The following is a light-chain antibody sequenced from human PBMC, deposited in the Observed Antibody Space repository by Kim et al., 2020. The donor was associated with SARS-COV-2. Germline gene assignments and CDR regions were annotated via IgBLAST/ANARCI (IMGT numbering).Light chain of an antibody. Sequence: IQMTQSPSSLSASIGDRVTITCRASQTIGSYVNWYQQKPGKAPKVLIYAASSLQSGVPSRFSGSGSGRDFTLTISSLQPEDIATYYCQQSYGSPLTFGGGTKLEIK. CDR3: QQSYGSPLT. J-gene: IGKJ4*01. CDR1: QTIGSY. CDR2: AAS. V-gene: IGKV1-39*01.